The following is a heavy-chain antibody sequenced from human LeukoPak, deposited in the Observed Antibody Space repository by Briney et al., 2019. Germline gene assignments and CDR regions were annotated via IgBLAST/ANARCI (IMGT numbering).Heavy chain of an antibody. V-gene: IGHV4-39*01. CDR1: GDSISTSSYY. CDR3: ARSYYYDYRQIDY. CDR2: IYYSGST. D-gene: IGHD3-22*01. J-gene: IGHJ4*02. Sequence: SETLSLTCTVSGDSISTSSYYWGWIRQPPGKGLEWLGSIYYSGSTYYNPSLKSRVTISVDTSRNQFSLNLYSVTAVDTAVFYCARSYYYDYRQIDYWGQGTLVTVSS.